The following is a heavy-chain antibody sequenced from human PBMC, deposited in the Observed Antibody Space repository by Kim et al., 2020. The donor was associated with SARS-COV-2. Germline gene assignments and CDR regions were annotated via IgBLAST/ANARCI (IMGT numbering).Heavy chain of an antibody. CDR3: ARDIRFLEWLMDYYYGMDV. V-gene: IGHV3-11*06. Sequence: GRFTISRDNAKNSLYLQMNSLRAEDTAVYYCARDIRFLEWLMDYYYGMDVWGQGTTVTVSS. D-gene: IGHD3-3*01. J-gene: IGHJ6*02.